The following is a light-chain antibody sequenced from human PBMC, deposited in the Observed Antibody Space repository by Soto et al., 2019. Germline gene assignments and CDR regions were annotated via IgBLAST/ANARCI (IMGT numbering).Light chain of an antibody. CDR3: QQSDTYPLT. CDR1: QSIGTW. Sequence: IQMTQSPSTLSASVGDRVTITCLASQSIGTWLAWYQHRPGKAPSLLIYDASTLRSGVPSRFSGSGSGTEFTLTISSLQADDFATYYCQQSDTYPLTFGQGTRLEIK. CDR2: DAS. V-gene: IGKV1-5*01. J-gene: IGKJ5*01.